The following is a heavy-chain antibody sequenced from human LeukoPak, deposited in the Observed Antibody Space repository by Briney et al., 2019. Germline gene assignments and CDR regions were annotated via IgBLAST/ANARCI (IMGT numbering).Heavy chain of an antibody. CDR1: GFSFSSYG. J-gene: IGHJ4*02. CDR2: VSYDGRNK. CDR3: ARGGYSYGYFDY. V-gene: IGHV3-30*03. D-gene: IGHD5-18*01. Sequence: GGALRLSCAASGFSFSSYGMHWVRQAPGKGLEWVAIVSYDGRNKYYGDSVKARFTISRDNSKNTLYLEMNSLRAEDTAVYYCARGGYSYGYFDYWGQGTLVTVSS.